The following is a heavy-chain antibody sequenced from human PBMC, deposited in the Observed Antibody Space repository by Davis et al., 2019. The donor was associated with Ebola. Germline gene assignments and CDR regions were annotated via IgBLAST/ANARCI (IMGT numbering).Heavy chain of an antibody. CDR1: GFTFSSYS. V-gene: IGHV3-21*01. Sequence: GESLKISCAASGFTFSSYSMNWVRQAPGKGLECVSSISSSSSYIYYADSVKGRFTISRDNSKNTLYLQMNSLRAEDTAVYYCARGIPFRAITMIVVVMDYFDYWGQGTLVTVTS. CDR3: ARGIPFRAITMIVVVMDYFDY. CDR2: ISSSSSYI. D-gene: IGHD3-22*01. J-gene: IGHJ4*02.